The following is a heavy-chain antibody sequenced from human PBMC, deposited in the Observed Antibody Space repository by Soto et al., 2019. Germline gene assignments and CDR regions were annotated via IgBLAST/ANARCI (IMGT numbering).Heavy chain of an antibody. CDR1: GGTFSSYA. V-gene: IGHV1-69*13. Sequence: SVKVSCKASGGTFSSYAISWVRQAPGQGLEWMGGIIPIFGTANYAQKFQGRVTITADESTSTAYMELSSLRSEDTAVYYCARGGPEMATIHPTYYFDYWGQGTLVTVSS. D-gene: IGHD5-12*01. CDR3: ARGGPEMATIHPTYYFDY. CDR2: IIPIFGTA. J-gene: IGHJ4*02.